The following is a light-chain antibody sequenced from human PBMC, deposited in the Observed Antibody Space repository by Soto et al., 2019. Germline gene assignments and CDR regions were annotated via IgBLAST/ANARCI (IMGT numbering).Light chain of an antibody. Sequence: EIGWTQNTATLSLSPGERATLSCRASQSVSSYLAWYQQKPGQAPRLLIYDASNRATGIPARFSGSGSGTDFTLTISSLEPEDFAVYYCQQRSNWPRTFGQGTKVDIK. CDR3: QQRSNWPRT. V-gene: IGKV3-11*01. J-gene: IGKJ1*01. CDR2: DAS. CDR1: QSVSSY.